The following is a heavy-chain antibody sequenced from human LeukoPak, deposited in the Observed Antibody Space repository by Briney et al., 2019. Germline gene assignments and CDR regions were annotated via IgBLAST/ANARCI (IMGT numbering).Heavy chain of an antibody. CDR1: GFTFSSYA. Sequence: GGFLRLSCAASGFTFSSYAMSWVRQAPGKGLEWVSAISGSGGSTYYADSVKGRFTISRDNSKNTLYLQMNSLRAEDTAVYYCAKPLAARTYWYFDLWGRGTLVTVSS. D-gene: IGHD6-6*01. CDR3: AKPLAARTYWYFDL. J-gene: IGHJ2*01. CDR2: ISGSGGST. V-gene: IGHV3-23*01.